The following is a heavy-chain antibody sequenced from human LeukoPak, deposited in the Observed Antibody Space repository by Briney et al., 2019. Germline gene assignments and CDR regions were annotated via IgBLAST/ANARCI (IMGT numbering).Heavy chain of an antibody. CDR1: GDSFSAYY. CDR2: IYTSGST. CDR3: ARDQIGVTMVRGVKNWFDP. J-gene: IGHJ5*02. V-gene: IGHV4-4*07. Sequence: PSETLSLTCTVYGDSFSAYYCSWIRQPPGKGLEWIGRIYTSGSTNYNPSLKSRVTMSVDTSKNQFSLKLSSVTAADTAVYYCARDQIGVTMVRGVKNWFDPWGQGTLVTVSS. D-gene: IGHD3-10*01.